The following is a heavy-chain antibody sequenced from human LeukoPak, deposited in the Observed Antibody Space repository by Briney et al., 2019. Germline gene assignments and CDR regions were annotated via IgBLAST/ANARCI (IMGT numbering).Heavy chain of an antibody. Sequence: GGSLRLSCAASGVTVSSHYMSWVRQAPGKGPEWVSVIYSNGGTSYADSVKGRFIISRDTSKNTLYLQMNSLRAEDTAVYYCARAETTAGSYWGQGTLVTVSS. D-gene: IGHD6-25*01. CDR1: GVTVSSHY. V-gene: IGHV3-53*01. J-gene: IGHJ4*02. CDR3: ARAETTAGSY. CDR2: IYSNGGT.